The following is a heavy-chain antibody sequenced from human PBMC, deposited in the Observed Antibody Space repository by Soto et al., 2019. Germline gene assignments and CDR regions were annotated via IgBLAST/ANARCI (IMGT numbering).Heavy chain of an antibody. J-gene: IGHJ4*02. Sequence: QVQLQESGPGLVKTSETLSLTCTVSGGSLNSSSHYWSWIRQPPGKGLEWIGYIHYFGSTKYNPSLESRVVISVDTSKNQFSLKVPSVTAADTAIYFCARGGSYVGFDSWGQGARVTVSS. CDR2: IHYFGST. D-gene: IGHD1-26*01. CDR3: ARGGSYVGFDS. V-gene: IGHV4-61*01. CDR1: GGSLNSSSHY.